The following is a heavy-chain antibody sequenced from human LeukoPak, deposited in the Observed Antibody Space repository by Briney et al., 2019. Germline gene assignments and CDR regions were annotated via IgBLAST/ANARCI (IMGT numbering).Heavy chain of an antibody. CDR2: INPNSGGT. D-gene: IGHD2-15*01. CDR1: GYTFTGYY. CDR3: ARVRDIVVVVAATLAFDI. V-gene: IGHV1-2*02. J-gene: IGHJ3*02. Sequence: ASVKVSCKASGYTFTGYYMHWVRQAPGQGLEWMGWINPNSGGTNYAQKFQGRVTMTRDTSISTAYMELSRLRSDDTAVYYCARVRDIVVVVAATLAFDIWGQGTKVTVSS.